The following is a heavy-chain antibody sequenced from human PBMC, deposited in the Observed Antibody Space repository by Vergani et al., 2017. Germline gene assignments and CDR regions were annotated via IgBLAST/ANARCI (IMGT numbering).Heavy chain of an antibody. V-gene: IGHV4-31*03. CDR3: AREDLQLEPYVMDV. J-gene: IGHJ6*03. Sequence: QVQLQESGPGLVKPSQTLSLTCTVSGASINNDFYYWHWIRQPAGKGLEWIGYIYYSGSTYYNPSLKSRVTISVDTSKNQFSLKLSSVTAADTAVYYCAREDLQLEPYVMDVWGKGTTVTVSS. CDR2: IYYSGST. D-gene: IGHD1-1*01. CDR1: GASINNDFYY.